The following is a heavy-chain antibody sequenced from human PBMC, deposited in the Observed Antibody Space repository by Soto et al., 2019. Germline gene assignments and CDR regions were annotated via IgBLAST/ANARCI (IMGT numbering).Heavy chain of an antibody. Sequence: ASVKVSCKASGGTFSSYAISWVRQAPGQGLEWMGGIIPIFGTANYAQKFQGRVTITADESTSTAYMELSSLRSEDTAVYYCARDRCSAGSCYGTNDAFDIWGQGTMVTVSS. V-gene: IGHV1-69*13. D-gene: IGHD2-15*01. CDR3: ARDRCSAGSCYGTNDAFDI. CDR1: GGTFSSYA. J-gene: IGHJ3*02. CDR2: IIPIFGTA.